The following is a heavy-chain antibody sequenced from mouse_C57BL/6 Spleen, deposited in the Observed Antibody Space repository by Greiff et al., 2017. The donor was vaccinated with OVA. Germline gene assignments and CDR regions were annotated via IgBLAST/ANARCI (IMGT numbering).Heavy chain of an antibody. CDR1: GYTFTEYS. D-gene: IGHD2-4*01. J-gene: IGHJ2*01. CDR3: AIHEGGNYDYDYVLYVMDY. V-gene: IGHV1-62-2*01. CDR2: FYPGSGSI. Sequence: QVQLQQSGAELVKPGASVKLSCKASGYTFTEYSIHWVKQRSGQGLEWIGWFYPGSGSITYNEKFKDKATLTADKYSSPVYMERSRLTSADSAVYFCAIHEGGNYDYDYVLYVMDYWGQGTTLTVSS.